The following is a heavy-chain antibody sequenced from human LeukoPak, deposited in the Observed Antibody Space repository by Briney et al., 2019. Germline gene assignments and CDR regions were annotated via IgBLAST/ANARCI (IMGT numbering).Heavy chain of an antibody. CDR3: AKDYYGSGSFYAYYYGMDV. J-gene: IGHJ6*02. CDR2: ISYDGSNK. D-gene: IGHD3-10*01. Sequence: GRSLRLSCAASGFTFSSYGMHWVRQAPGKGLEWVAVISYDGSNKYYADSVKGRFTISRDNSKNTLYLQMNSLRAEDTAVYYCAKDYYGSGSFYAYYYGMDVWGQGTTVTVSS. CDR1: GFTFSSYG. V-gene: IGHV3-30*18.